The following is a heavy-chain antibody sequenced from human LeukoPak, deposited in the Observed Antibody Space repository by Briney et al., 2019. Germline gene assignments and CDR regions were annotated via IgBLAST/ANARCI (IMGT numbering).Heavy chain of an antibody. D-gene: IGHD3-9*01. Sequence: GRSLRLSCAASGFTFSSYAMHWVRQAPGKGLEWVAVISYDGSNKYYADSVKGRFTISRDNSKNTLYLQMNSLRAEDTAVYYCARDPNKYYDILTGYPLGLGYWGQGTLVTVSS. V-gene: IGHV3-30-3*01. CDR2: ISYDGSNK. CDR1: GFTFSSYA. CDR3: ARDPNKYYDILTGYPLGLGY. J-gene: IGHJ4*02.